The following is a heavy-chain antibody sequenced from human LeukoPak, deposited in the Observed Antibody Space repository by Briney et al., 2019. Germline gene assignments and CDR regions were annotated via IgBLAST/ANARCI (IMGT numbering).Heavy chain of an antibody. D-gene: IGHD3-22*01. J-gene: IGHJ4*02. Sequence: ASVKVSCKASGYTFTSFGISWVRQAPGQGLERMGWISAYNGNINYAQKLQGRVTMTTDTSTSTAYMELRSLRSDDTAVYYCARVEYSSHHTTGCFDYWGQGTLVTVSS. V-gene: IGHV1-18*01. CDR2: ISAYNGNI. CDR1: GYTFTSFG. CDR3: ARVEYSSHHTTGCFDY.